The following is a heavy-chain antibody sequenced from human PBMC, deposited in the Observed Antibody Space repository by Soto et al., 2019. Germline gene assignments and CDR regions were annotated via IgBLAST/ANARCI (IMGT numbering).Heavy chain of an antibody. CDR3: AKRGAYNSGWVGDIDY. D-gene: IGHD6-19*01. Sequence: EVQLLESGGGLVQPGGSLRLSCAASGFTFSNYAMSWVRQAPGKGLEWVSSITNSGRSTYYADSVKGRFTISRDNSKNTLYLQMTSRRADDTAVYYCAKRGAYNSGWVGDIDYWGQGTLVTVSS. V-gene: IGHV3-23*01. J-gene: IGHJ4*02. CDR2: ITNSGRST. CDR1: GFTFSNYA.